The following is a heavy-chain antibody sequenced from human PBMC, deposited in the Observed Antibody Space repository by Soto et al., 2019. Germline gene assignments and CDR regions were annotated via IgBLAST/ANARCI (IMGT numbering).Heavy chain of an antibody. CDR2: INTDGSST. CDR3: ARSPGGYYID. CDR1: GFSFSSYW. V-gene: IGHV3-74*01. Sequence: EVQLVESGGGLVHPGGSLRLSCADSGFSFSSYWMHWVHQGPGKGLVWVSRINTDGSSTNYADSVRGRFAISRDNAKNTVYLQMNSLRAEDTAVYYCARSPGGYYIDWGQGTMVTVSS. D-gene: IGHD3-9*01. J-gene: IGHJ3*01.